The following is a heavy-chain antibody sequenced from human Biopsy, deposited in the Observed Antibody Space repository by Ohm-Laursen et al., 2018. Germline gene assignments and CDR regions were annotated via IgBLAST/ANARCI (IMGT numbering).Heavy chain of an antibody. CDR1: GFTFRSYW. V-gene: IGHV3-74*03. J-gene: IGHJ4*02. CDR2: INKDGSTL. CDR3: ALAATQTVTHFDY. Sequence: SLRLSCAASGFTFRSYWMNWLRQAPGKGLAWVATINKDGSTLQYVDSVRGRFTISRDNSKNTLYLQMNSLRADDPAVYYCALAATQTVTHFDYWGQGTLVTVSS. D-gene: IGHD4-17*01.